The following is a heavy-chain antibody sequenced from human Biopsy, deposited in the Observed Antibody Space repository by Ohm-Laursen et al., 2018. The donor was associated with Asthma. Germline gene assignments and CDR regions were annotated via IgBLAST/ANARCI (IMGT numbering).Heavy chain of an antibody. Sequence: ASVKVSCKASGYTFTGYYMHWVRPAPGQGLEWMGRINPNSGGTNYAQKFQGRVTMTRDTSISTAYMELSRLRSDDTAVYYCAREGITGTTAWFDPWGQGTLVTVSS. V-gene: IGHV1-2*06. CDR3: AREGITGTTAWFDP. CDR1: GYTFTGYY. D-gene: IGHD1-7*01. J-gene: IGHJ5*02. CDR2: INPNSGGT.